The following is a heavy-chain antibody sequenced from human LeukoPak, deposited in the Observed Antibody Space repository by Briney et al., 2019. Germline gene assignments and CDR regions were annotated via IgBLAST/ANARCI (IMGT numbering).Heavy chain of an antibody. Sequence: ASVKVSRKASGYTFTSYGISWVRQAPGQGLEWMGWISAYNGNTNYAQKLQGRVTMTTDTSTSTAYMELRSLRSDDTAVYYCARMGYYYDSSGSFTNWFDPWGQGTLVTVSS. CDR2: ISAYNGNT. J-gene: IGHJ5*02. CDR3: ARMGYYYDSSGSFTNWFDP. V-gene: IGHV1-18*01. D-gene: IGHD3-22*01. CDR1: GYTFTSYG.